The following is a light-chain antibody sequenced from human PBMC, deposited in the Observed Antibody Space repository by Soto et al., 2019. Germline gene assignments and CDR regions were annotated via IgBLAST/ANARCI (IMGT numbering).Light chain of an antibody. CDR3: CSYAGNFILV. CDR2: DVT. V-gene: IGLV2-11*01. CDR1: SSDVGGYNY. Sequence: QSALTQPRSVSGSPGQSLTISCTGASSDVGGYNYVSWYQQYPGKAPKLMIYDVTKRPSGVPDRFAGSKSSNTASLTISGLQAADEADYYCCSYAGNFILVFGGGTKVTVL. J-gene: IGLJ3*02.